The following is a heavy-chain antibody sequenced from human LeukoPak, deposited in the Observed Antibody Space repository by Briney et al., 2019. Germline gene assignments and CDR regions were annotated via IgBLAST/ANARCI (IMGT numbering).Heavy chain of an antibody. CDR3: GRDLGGRSGY. D-gene: IGHD1-26*01. V-gene: IGHV3-74*01. J-gene: IGHJ4*02. CDR1: GFTFRTYW. Sequence: GGSLRLSCAVSGFTFRTYWMHWVRQVPGEGLVWVSRINEDGSITNYADSVKGRFSISRDNAKNTLYLQMNSLRTEDTAVYYCGRDLGGRSGYWGQGTLVTVSS. CDR2: INEDGSIT.